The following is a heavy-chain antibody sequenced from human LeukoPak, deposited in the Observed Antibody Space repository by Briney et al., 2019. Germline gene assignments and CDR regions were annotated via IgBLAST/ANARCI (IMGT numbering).Heavy chain of an antibody. J-gene: IGHJ6*02. V-gene: IGHV1-18*01. D-gene: IGHD6-19*01. CDR3: ARVHPGSGWYDYYYGMDV. CDR1: GYTFTSYG. Sequence: GASVKVSCKASGYTFTSYGISWVRQAPGQGLEWMGWISAYNGNTNYAQKLQGRVTMTTDTSTSTAYMELRSLRADDTAVYYCARVHPGSGWYDYYYGMDVWGQGTTVTVSS. CDR2: ISAYNGNT.